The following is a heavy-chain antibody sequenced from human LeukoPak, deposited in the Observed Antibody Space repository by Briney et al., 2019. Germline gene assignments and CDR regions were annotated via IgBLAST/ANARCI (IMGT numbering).Heavy chain of an antibody. V-gene: IGHV1-46*01. J-gene: IGHJ4*02. D-gene: IGHD3/OR15-3a*01. Sequence: ASVKVSCKASGYTFTSYYMHWVRQAPGQGLEWMGIINPSGGSTSYAQKFQGRVTMTRDTSTSTVYMELISLRSEDTAVYYCARDGLDRKSDYWGQGTLVTVSS. CDR3: ARDGLDRKSDY. CDR2: INPSGGST. CDR1: GYTFTSYY.